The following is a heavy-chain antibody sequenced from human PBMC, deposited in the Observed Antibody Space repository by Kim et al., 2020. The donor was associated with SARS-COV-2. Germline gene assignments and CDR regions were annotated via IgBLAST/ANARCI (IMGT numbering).Heavy chain of an antibody. V-gene: IGHV1-2*04. CDR1: GYTFTGYY. D-gene: IGHD6-13*01. CDR2: INPNSGGT. CDR3: ARAVGSSWSLGRFGMDV. J-gene: IGHJ6*02. Sequence: ASVKVSCKASGYTFTGYYMHWVRQAPGQGLEWMGWINPNSGGTNYAQKFQGWVTMTRDTSISTAYMELSRLRSDDTAVYYCARAVGSSWSLGRFGMDVWGQGTTVTVSS.